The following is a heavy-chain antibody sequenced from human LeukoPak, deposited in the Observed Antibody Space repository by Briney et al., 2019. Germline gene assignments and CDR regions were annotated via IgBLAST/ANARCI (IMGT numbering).Heavy chain of an antibody. CDR1: GFTFGGYG. CDR2: IAYDGSRA. D-gene: IGHD1-14*01. J-gene: IGHJ4*02. Sequence: HAGGSLRLSCAGSGFTFGGYGMRWFRQTPGKGLEWVAVIAYDGSRAFYADSVKGRFTISRDNSKNTMSVQMDDLRAEDTAVYYCTRYNNDHFDYWGQGTLVTVTS. V-gene: IGHV3-33*01. CDR3: TRYNNDHFDY.